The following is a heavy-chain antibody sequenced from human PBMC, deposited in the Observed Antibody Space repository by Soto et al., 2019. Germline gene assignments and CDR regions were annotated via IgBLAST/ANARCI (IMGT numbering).Heavy chain of an antibody. J-gene: IGHJ4*02. Sequence: QVQLQQWGAGLLKPSETLSLTCAVYGGSFSGYYWSWIRQPPGKGLEWIGEINHSGSTNYNPSLKSRFTISVDTSKNQFSLKLSSVTAADTAVYYCARVAGAMVRGVIRRFHFDYWGQGTLVTVSS. CDR1: GGSFSGYY. CDR3: ARVAGAMVRGVIRRFHFDY. CDR2: INHSGST. V-gene: IGHV4-34*01. D-gene: IGHD3-10*01.